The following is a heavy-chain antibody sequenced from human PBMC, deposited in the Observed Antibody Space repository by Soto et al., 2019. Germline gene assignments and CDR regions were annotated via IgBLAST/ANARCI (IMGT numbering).Heavy chain of an antibody. V-gene: IGHV3-9*01. CDR1: GFTFDDYA. D-gene: IGHD5-18*01. J-gene: IGHJ4*02. CDR3: VRSKGGYSYGTPFDY. Sequence: PGESLRLSCAASGFTFDDYAMYWVRQVLGKGLEWVSSISWNSGNIGYADSVKGRFTTSRDNAENSLYLQMNSLRPEDTALYYCVRSKGGYSYGTPFDYWGQGT. CDR2: ISWNSGNI.